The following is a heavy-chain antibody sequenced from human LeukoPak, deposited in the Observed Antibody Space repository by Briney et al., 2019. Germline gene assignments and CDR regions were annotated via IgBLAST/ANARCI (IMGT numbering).Heavy chain of an antibody. Sequence: PGGSLRLSCAASGFTFSSYSMNWVRQAQGKGLEWVSYISSSSSTIYYADSVKGRFTISRDNAKNSLYLQMNSLRAEDTAVYYCARGRELLWFGELYYYYMDVWGKGTTVTVSS. D-gene: IGHD3-10*01. J-gene: IGHJ6*03. V-gene: IGHV3-48*01. CDR3: ARGRELLWFGELYYYYMDV. CDR2: ISSSSSTI. CDR1: GFTFSSYS.